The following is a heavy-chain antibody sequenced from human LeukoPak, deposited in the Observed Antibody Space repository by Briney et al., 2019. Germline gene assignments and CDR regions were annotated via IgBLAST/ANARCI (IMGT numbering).Heavy chain of an antibody. CDR1: GGSISSSN. V-gene: IGHV3-23*01. D-gene: IGHD3-10*01. CDR2: ISGSGGST. CDR3: AKDRGGIN. J-gene: IGHJ4*02. Sequence: PSETLSLTCAVSGGSISSSNWWSWVRQPPGKGLEWVSAISGSGGSTYYADSVKGRFTISRDNSKNTLYLQMNSLRAEDTAVYYCAKDRGGINWGQGTLVTVSS.